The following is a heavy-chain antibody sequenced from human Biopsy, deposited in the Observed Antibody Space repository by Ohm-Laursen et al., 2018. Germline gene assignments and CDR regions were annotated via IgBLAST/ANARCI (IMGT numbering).Heavy chain of an antibody. D-gene: IGHD4-23*01. Sequence: TLSLTWTVSGGSFTGHYWTWIRQPPGKGLEWIGHISHTGYTSYKSSLKSRVTISLDTSRKHFSLRLTSLAAADMAVYYCARGSNEYGGLYFPHWGQGTLVTVSS. CDR1: GGSFTGHY. CDR3: ARGSNEYGGLYFPH. CDR2: ISHTGYT. V-gene: IGHV4-59*11. J-gene: IGHJ1*01.